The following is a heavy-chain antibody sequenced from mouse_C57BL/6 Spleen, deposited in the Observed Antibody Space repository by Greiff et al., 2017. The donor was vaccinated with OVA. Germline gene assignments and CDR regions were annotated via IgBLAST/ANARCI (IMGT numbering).Heavy chain of an antibody. D-gene: IGHD1-1*01. V-gene: IGHV1-50*01. CDR3: ARRGFTTVADY. CDR1: GYTFTSYW. CDR2: IDPSDSYT. J-gene: IGHJ2*01. Sequence: QVQLQQPGAELVKPGASVKLSCKASGYTFTSYWMQWVKQRPGQGLEWIGEIDPSDSYTNYNQKFKGKATLTVDTSSSTAYMQLSSLTSEDSAVYYCARRGFTTVADYWGQGTTLTVSS.